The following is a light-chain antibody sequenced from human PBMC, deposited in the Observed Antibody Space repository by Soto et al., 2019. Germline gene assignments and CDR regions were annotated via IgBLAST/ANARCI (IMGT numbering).Light chain of an antibody. Sequence: QSALTQPASVSGSPEQSITISCTGTSSEVGAYNYVSWYQQHPGKVPKVMIFDVSSRPSGVSNRFSGSKSGNTASLTISGLQAEDEADYYCSSYTTSRNVVFGGGTKVTVL. J-gene: IGLJ2*01. CDR3: SSYTTSRNVV. CDR1: SSEVGAYNY. CDR2: DVS. V-gene: IGLV2-14*03.